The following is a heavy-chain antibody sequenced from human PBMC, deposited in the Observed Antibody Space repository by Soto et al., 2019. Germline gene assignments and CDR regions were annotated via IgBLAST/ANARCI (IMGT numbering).Heavy chain of an antibody. D-gene: IGHD1-7*01. V-gene: IGHV4-4*02. CDR3: ASRDPGTSVDY. Sequence: PSETLSLTCAVSGGSFTSNNCWTWVRQPPGQGLEWIGEIYRTGSTTYHPSLKSRVPISLDKSENQFSLKVTSLTAADTAVYYCASRDPGTSVDYWGQGTLVTVSS. CDR1: GGSFTSNNC. J-gene: IGHJ4*02. CDR2: IYRTGST.